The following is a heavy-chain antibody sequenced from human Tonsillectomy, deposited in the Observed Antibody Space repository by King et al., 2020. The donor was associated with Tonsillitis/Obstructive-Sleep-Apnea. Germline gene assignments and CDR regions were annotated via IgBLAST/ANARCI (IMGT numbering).Heavy chain of an antibody. J-gene: IGHJ4*02. CDR2: IKSKTDSGTT. D-gene: IGHD2-15*01. V-gene: IGHV3-15*01. CDR1: GFTFSNAW. CDR3: TTERLKGDCSGGSCYYFDY. Sequence: VQLVESGGGLVKPGGSLRLSCAASGFTFSNAWMSWVRQAPGKGLEWVGRIKSKTDSGTTDYAAPVKGRFTISRDDSKNTLYLQMNSLKTEDTAVYYCTTERLKGDCSGGSCYYFDYWGQGTLVTVSS.